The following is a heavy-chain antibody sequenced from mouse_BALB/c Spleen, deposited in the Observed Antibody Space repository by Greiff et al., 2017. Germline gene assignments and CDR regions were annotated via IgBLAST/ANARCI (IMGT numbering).Heavy chain of an antibody. J-gene: IGHJ2*01. CDR3: ARYDGNYYFDY. CDR2: INPSTGYT. CDR1: GYTFTSYW. V-gene: IGHV1-7*01. D-gene: IGHD2-1*01. Sequence: VQLQQSGAELAKPGASVKMSCKASGYTFTSYWMHWVKQRPGQGLEWIGYINPSTGYTEYNQKFKDKATLTADKSSSTAYMQLSSLTSEDSAVYYCARYDGNYYFDYWGQGTTLTVSS.